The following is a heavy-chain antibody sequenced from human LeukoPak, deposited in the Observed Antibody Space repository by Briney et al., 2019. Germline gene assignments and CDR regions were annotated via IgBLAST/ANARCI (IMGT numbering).Heavy chain of an antibody. Sequence: GGSLRLSCAASGFTFSGFGMHWVRQAPGKGLEWVADISFDGNNKYYADSVKGRFTISRDNSKNTLYLQMNSLRAEDTGVYYCAKVAGITIVGVVPPPDYWGQGTLVIVSS. CDR2: ISFDGNNK. D-gene: IGHD3-3*01. CDR3: AKVAGITIVGVVPPPDY. V-gene: IGHV3-30*18. CDR1: GFTFSGFG. J-gene: IGHJ4*02.